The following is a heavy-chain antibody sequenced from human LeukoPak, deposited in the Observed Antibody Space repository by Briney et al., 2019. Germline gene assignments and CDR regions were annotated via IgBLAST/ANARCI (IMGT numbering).Heavy chain of an antibody. CDR3: AKGPHVGSGYHPDY. CDR2: ITGSDDKK. J-gene: IGHJ4*02. V-gene: IGHV3-23*01. Sequence: GESLSLSCAASGLTFSSFAMTWVRQAPGKGLEWVATITGSDDKKYYADSVKGRFTISTDYSKNTLRLQMISLRVEDTAIYYCAKGPHVGSGYHPDYWGQGTLVTVSS. CDR1: GLTFSSFA. D-gene: IGHD3-22*01.